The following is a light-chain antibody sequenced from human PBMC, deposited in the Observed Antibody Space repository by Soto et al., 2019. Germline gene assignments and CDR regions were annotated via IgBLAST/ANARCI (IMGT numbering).Light chain of an antibody. CDR1: QSVSSSY. CDR3: QQYENWPWT. V-gene: IGKV3-20*01. J-gene: IGKJ1*01. CDR2: GAS. Sequence: EIVFTQSPGTLSLSPGERATLSCRCSQSVSSSYLAWYQQKPGQAPRLLIYGASSRATGIPDRFSGSGSGTDFTLTISSLQSEDFAVYYCQQYENWPWTFGQGTKVDIK.